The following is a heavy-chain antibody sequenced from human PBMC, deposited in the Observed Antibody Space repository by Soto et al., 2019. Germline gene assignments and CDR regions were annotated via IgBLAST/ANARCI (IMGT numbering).Heavy chain of an antibody. CDR2: FDPEDGET. J-gene: IGHJ4*02. CDR3: ATDGDYGDYVFCY. CDR1: GYTLTELS. V-gene: IGHV1-24*01. D-gene: IGHD4-17*01. Sequence: ASVKVSFKVSGYTLTELSMHWVRQAPGKGLEWMGGFDPEDGETIYAQKFQGRVTMTEDTSTDTAYMELSSLRSEDTAVYYCATDGDYGDYVFCYWGQGTLVTVSS.